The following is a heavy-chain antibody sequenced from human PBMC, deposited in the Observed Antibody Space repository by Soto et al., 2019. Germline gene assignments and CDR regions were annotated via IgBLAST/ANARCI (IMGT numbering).Heavy chain of an antibody. CDR3: KTAAPWGENDY. CDR2: IYGGDST. J-gene: IGHJ4*02. Sequence: EVHLEESGGGLVQPGGSLRLSCAASGFTVTRNSTSWVRQAPGMGLEWVSVIYGGDSTYYADSVKGRFTVSRDNSKNTIYLQMNSLRPEDTAIYYCKTAAPWGENDYWGQGTLVTVSS. CDR1: GFTVTRNS. D-gene: IGHD3-16*01. V-gene: IGHV3-66*01.